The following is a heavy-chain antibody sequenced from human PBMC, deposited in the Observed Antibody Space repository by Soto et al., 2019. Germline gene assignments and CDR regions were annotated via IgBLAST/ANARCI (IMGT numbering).Heavy chain of an antibody. V-gene: IGHV3-9*01. CDR1: GLTFDDYA. CDR3: AKDIRYSYGLPEAAFDI. Sequence: PGGSLRLSCAASGLTFDDYAMHWVRQAPGKGLEWVSGISWNSGSIGYADSVKGRFTISRDNAKNSLYLQMNSLRAEDTALYYCAKDIRYSYGLPEAAFDIWGQGTMVTVSS. D-gene: IGHD5-18*01. CDR2: ISWNSGSI. J-gene: IGHJ3*02.